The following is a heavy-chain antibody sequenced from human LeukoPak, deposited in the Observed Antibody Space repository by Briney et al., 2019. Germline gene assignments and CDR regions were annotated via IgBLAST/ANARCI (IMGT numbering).Heavy chain of an antibody. J-gene: IGHJ4*02. D-gene: IGHD2-2*01. CDR2: INPSGGSI. CDR3: ARDPGYCSSTSCYAGAYFDY. V-gene: IGHV1-46*01. CDR1: GYIFTSYY. Sequence: ASVKVSCKASGYIFTSYYMFWVRQAPGQGLEWMGIINPSGGSIRYAQKFQGRVTMARDTSTSTVYVELSSLRSDDTAVYYCARDPGYCSSTSCYAGAYFDYWGQGTLVTVSS.